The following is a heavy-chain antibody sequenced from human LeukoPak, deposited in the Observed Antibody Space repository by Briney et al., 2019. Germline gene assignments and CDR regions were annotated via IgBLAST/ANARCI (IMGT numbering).Heavy chain of an antibody. J-gene: IGHJ3*02. Sequence: PGGSLRLSCAAPGFNFSSYDMSSVRQAPGKGLEWVSAISGSGGSTYYAESVNDRFHISRDNSKNPPYLQMNSLRGEDTAVYYCAKDKGRFCSGGSCYSDAFDIWGQGTMVTVSS. CDR1: GFNFSSYD. CDR3: AKDKGRFCSGGSCYSDAFDI. V-gene: IGHV3-23*01. D-gene: IGHD2-15*01. CDR2: ISGSGGST.